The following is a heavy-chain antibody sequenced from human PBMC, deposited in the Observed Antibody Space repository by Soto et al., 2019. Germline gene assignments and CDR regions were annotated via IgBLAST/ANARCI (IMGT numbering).Heavy chain of an antibody. V-gene: IGHV4-39*01. CDR2: IYYSGRT. D-gene: IGHD5-12*01. CDR3: ASLEMATIGGRGGYHFDY. J-gene: IGHJ4*02. Sequence: QLQLQESGPGLVRPSETLSLSCTVSGGSISSSSYYWGWIRQPPGKGLEWIGSIYYSGRTYYNPSLKSRVTISVDTSKNQFFLKLSSVTAADTAVYYCASLEMATIGGRGGYHFDYWGQGTLVTVSS. CDR1: GGSISSSSYY.